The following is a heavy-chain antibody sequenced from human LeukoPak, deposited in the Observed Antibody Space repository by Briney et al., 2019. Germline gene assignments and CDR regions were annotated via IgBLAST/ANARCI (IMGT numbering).Heavy chain of an antibody. Sequence: PGGSLRLSRAASGFTFSAYWMHWVRQAPGKGLVWVSRVKYDGSTTTYADSVKGRFTISKDNAKNILYLQMNSLRVEDTAVYYCARDLDWLLFDYWGQGARVTVSS. CDR2: VKYDGSTT. J-gene: IGHJ4*02. CDR3: ARDLDWLLFDY. V-gene: IGHV3-74*01. D-gene: IGHD3-9*01. CDR1: GFTFSAYW.